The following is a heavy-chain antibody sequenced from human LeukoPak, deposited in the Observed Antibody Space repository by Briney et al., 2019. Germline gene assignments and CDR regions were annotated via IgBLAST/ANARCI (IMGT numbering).Heavy chain of an antibody. V-gene: IGHV7-4-1*02. CDR1: GYTFTSYA. D-gene: IGHD3-16*01. CDR3: AREGVYYDYGPLRLGWFDP. Sequence: ASVKVSCKASGYTFTSYAMNWVRQAPGQGLEWMGWINPNTGNPTYAQGFTGRFVLSLDTSVSTAYLQISSLKADDTAVYYCAREGVYYDYGPLRLGWFDPWGQGTLVTVSS. J-gene: IGHJ5*02. CDR2: INPNTGNP.